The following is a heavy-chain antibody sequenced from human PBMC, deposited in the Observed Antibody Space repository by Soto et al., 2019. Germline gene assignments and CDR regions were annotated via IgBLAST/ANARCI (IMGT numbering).Heavy chain of an antibody. CDR1: GGSISSGGYS. V-gene: IGHV4-30-2*01. CDR3: ARRYGSCFDY. D-gene: IGHD5-18*01. J-gene: IGHJ4*02. CDR2: IYHSGST. Sequence: SEMLSLTCAVSGGSISSGGYSWSWIRQPPGKGLEWIGYIYHSGSTYYNPSLKSRVTISVDRSKNQFSLKLSSVTAADTDVYYCARRYGSCFDYWGQGTLVTVSS.